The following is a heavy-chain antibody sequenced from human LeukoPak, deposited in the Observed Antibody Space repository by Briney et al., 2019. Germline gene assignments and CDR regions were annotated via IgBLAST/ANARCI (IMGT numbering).Heavy chain of an antibody. CDR1: GFTVSSNY. V-gene: IGHV3-66*02. J-gene: IGHJ4*02. CDR3: VRGLVRGVILSYVY. Sequence: GGSLRLSCAASGFTVSSNYMSWVRQAPGKGLEWVSVIYSGGSTYYADSVKGRFTISRDNSKNTLYLQMNSLRAEDTAVYYCVRGLVRGVILSYVYWGQGTLVTVSS. D-gene: IGHD3-10*01. CDR2: IYSGGST.